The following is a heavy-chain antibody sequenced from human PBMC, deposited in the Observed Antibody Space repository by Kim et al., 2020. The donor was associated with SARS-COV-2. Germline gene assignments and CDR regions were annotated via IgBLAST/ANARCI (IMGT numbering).Heavy chain of an antibody. D-gene: IGHD3-10*01. Sequence: GGSLRLSCAASGFTFDDYAMHWVRQAPGKGLEWVSGISWNSGSIGYADSVKGRFTISRDNAKNSLYLQMNSLRAEDTALYYCAKGISGWPFDYWGQGTLV. CDR2: ISWNSGSI. CDR3: AKGISGWPFDY. J-gene: IGHJ4*02. CDR1: GFTFDDYA. V-gene: IGHV3-9*01.